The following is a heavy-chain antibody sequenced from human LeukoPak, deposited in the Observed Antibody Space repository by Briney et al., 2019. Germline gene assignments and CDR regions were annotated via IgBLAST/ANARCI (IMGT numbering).Heavy chain of an antibody. J-gene: IGHJ6*03. D-gene: IGHD5-18*01. Sequence: PGGSLRLSCAASGFTFDDYAMHWVRQAPGKGLEWVSGISWNSGSIGYADSVKGRFTISRDNAKNSLYLQMNSLRAEDMALYYCAKGSLDTAMGRGYYYMDVWGKGTTVTVSS. CDR1: GFTFDDYA. CDR3: AKGSLDTAMGRGYYYMDV. CDR2: ISWNSGSI. V-gene: IGHV3-9*03.